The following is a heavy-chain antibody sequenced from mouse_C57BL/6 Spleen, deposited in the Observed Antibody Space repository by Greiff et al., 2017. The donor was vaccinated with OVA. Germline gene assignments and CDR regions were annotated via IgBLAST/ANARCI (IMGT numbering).Heavy chain of an antibody. CDR3: TTDYGSSLAY. CDR1: GFNIKDDY. D-gene: IGHD1-1*01. V-gene: IGHV14-4*01. Sequence: VQLQQSGAELVRPGASVKLSCTASGFNIKDDYMHWVKQRPEQGLEWIGWLDPENGDTEYASKFQGKATITADTSSNTAYLQLSSLTSEDTAVYYCTTDYGSSLAYWGQGTLVTVSA. CDR2: LDPENGDT. J-gene: IGHJ3*01.